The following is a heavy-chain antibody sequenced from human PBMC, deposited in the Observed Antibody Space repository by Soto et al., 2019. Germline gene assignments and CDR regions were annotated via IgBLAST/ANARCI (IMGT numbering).Heavy chain of an antibody. CDR3: ARGVVVPAATGKTWFDP. J-gene: IGHJ5*02. D-gene: IGHD2-2*01. Sequence: ASVEVSCKASGYTFTSSGISWVRQAPGQGLEWMGWISVYNGNTNYAQNFQGRVSMTTDTSTSTVYMELRNLRSDDTAVYYCARGVVVPAATGKTWFDPWGQGTLVTVSS. V-gene: IGHV1-18*01. CDR1: GYTFTSSG. CDR2: ISVYNGNT.